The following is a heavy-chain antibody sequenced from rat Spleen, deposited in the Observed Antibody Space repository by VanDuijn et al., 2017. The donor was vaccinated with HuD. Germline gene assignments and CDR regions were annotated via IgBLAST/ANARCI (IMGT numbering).Heavy chain of an antibody. V-gene: IGHV5S23*01. CDR3: ARAGYLRDWYFDF. CDR1: GFTFSNYD. Sequence: EVQLVESGGGLVQPGRSLKLSCAASGFTFSNYDMAWVRQAPTKGLEWVATISSDGGRNFYRDSVKGRFTISRDNAKSSLYLQMDNLRSEDTATYYCARAGYLRDWYFDFWGPGTMVTVSS. CDR2: ISSDGGRN. J-gene: IGHJ1*01. D-gene: IGHD2-2*01.